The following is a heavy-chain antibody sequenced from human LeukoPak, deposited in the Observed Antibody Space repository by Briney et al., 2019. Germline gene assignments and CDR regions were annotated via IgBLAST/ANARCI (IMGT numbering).Heavy chain of an antibody. CDR1: GFTFSSYA. J-gene: IGHJ4*02. CDR3: ARENYGDYESFDY. D-gene: IGHD4-17*01. CDR2: ISYDGSNK. Sequence: PGGSLRLSCAASGFTFSSYAMHWVRQAPGKGLEWVAVISYDGSNKYYADSVKGRFTISRDNSKNTLYLQMNSLRAEDTAVYYCARENYGDYESFDYWGQGTLVTVSS. V-gene: IGHV3-30-3*01.